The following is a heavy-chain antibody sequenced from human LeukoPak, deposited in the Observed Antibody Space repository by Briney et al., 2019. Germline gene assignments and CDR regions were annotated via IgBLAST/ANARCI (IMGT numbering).Heavy chain of an antibody. J-gene: IGHJ4*02. CDR2: IYYDGSNE. CDR3: AKDRVYSYGGGTNFDY. Sequence: GGSLRLSCAASGFTFSSYGMHWVHQAPGKGLEWVAVIYYDGSNEQYTDSVKGRFTISRDSSKNTLYLQMNSLRGEDTAVYYCAKDRVYSYGGGTNFDYWGQGTLVTVSS. V-gene: IGHV3-33*06. CDR1: GFTFSSYG. D-gene: IGHD5-18*01.